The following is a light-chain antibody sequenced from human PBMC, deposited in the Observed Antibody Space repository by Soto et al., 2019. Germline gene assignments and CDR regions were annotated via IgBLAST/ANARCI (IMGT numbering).Light chain of an antibody. J-gene: IGLJ3*02. CDR1: SSDVGGYKY. CDR2: EVS. Sequence: QSALTQPPSASGSPGQSVTISCTGTSSDVGGYKYVSWYQHHPGKAPKFIIYEVSKRPSGVPDRFSGSKSGNTASLTVSGLQAEDEADYYCSSYAGSNRGVVFGGGTKLTVL. V-gene: IGLV2-8*01. CDR3: SSYAGSNRGVV.